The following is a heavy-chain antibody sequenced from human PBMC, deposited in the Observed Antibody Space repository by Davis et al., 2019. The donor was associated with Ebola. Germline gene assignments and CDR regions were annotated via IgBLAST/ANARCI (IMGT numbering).Heavy chain of an antibody. CDR1: RYSFTSYW. J-gene: IGHJ6*02. D-gene: IGHD7-27*01. V-gene: IGHV5-51*01. CDR3: ARHHGIQANWGRGYYYRMDV. CDR2: IYPGDSDP. Sequence: PCMGSRYSFTSYWILRVRQLPGKGLEWLGIIYPGDSDPSYSPSFQGQVTISADKSISTAYLQWSSLKASDTAMYYRARHHGIQANWGRGYYYRMDVWGQGTTVTVSS.